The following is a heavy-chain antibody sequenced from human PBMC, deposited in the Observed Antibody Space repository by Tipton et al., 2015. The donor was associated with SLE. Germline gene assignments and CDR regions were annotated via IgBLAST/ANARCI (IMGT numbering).Heavy chain of an antibody. CDR2: INSGSSII. CDR1: GFTFSSYS. Sequence: SLRLSCAASGFTFSSYSMTWVRQAPGRGLEWVSYINSGSSIIHYADSVKGRFTISRDNGKNSLYLQMNSLRAEDSAVYYCARCGVGSQGFDYWGQGTLGTVSA. V-gene: IGHV3-48*01. D-gene: IGHD1-26*01. J-gene: IGHJ4*02. CDR3: ARCGVGSQGFDY.